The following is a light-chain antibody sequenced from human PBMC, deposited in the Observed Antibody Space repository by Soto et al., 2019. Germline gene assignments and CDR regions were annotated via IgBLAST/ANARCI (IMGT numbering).Light chain of an antibody. J-gene: IGKJ5*01. CDR2: DAS. CDR1: QSVNSK. Sequence: ELVMTQSPATLSVSPGERATLSCRASQSVNSKLAWYQQKPGQAPRLLIYDASNRATGIPARFSGSGSGTDFTLTISSLEPEDFAVYYCQQRSNWLSITFGQGTRLEI. CDR3: QQRSNWLSIT. V-gene: IGKV3-11*01.